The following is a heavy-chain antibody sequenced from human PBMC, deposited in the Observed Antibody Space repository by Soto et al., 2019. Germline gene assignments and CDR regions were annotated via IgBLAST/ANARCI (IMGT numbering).Heavy chain of an antibody. CDR3: ARGGGKTPNSYYVRDV. V-gene: IGHV1-69*14. D-gene: IGHD3-16*01. Sequence: QVQLVQSGAEVKKPGSSVKVSCKASGGTFSSYAISWVRQAPGQGLEWMGGIIPIFGTANYAQKFQGRVTITAEKSTGTANMGRGSLGLEDTAGYYGARGGGKTPNSYYVRDVWGKGTTATFS. CDR2: IIPIFGTA. CDR1: GGTFSSYA. J-gene: IGHJ6*04.